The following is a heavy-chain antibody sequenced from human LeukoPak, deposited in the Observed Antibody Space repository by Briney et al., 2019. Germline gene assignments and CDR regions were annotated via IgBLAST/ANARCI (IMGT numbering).Heavy chain of an antibody. CDR2: IYNNGIT. D-gene: IGHD6-19*01. CDR1: GGSISRSTYY. Sequence: PSETLSPTCTVSGGSISRSTYYWGWIRQPPGKGLEWIGSIYNNGITYYNPSVKSRVTISADTSKNQFSLKLNSVTAADTAMYYCARVKQWLVDYFDYWGQGTLVTVSS. V-gene: IGHV4-39*01. J-gene: IGHJ4*02. CDR3: ARVKQWLVDYFDY.